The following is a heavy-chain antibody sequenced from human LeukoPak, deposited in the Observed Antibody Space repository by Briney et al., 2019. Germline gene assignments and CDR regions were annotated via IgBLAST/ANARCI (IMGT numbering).Heavy chain of an antibody. CDR1: GGSISSYY. CDR3: ARTYYDFWSGSGNWFDP. D-gene: IGHD3-3*01. Sequence: SETLSLTCTVSGGSISSYYWSWIRQPPGKGLEWIGYIYYSGSTNYNPSLKSQVTISVDTSKNQFSLKLSSVTAADTAVYYCARTYYDFWSGSGNWFDPWGQGTLVTVSS. CDR2: IYYSGST. J-gene: IGHJ5*02. V-gene: IGHV4-59*08.